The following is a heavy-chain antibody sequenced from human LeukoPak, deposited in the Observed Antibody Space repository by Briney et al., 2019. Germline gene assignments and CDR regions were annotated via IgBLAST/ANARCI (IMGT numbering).Heavy chain of an antibody. V-gene: IGHV3-11*06. CDR2: ISSSSSYT. Sequence: KPGGSLRLSCAASGLTFSDYYMSWIRQAPGKGLEWVSYISSSSSYTNYADSVKGRFTISRDNAKNSLYLQMNSLRAEDTAVYYCARDVDGYNQSWEGYYYYGMDVWGQGTTVTVSS. CDR1: GLTFSDYY. J-gene: IGHJ6*02. D-gene: IGHD5-24*01. CDR3: ARDVDGYNQSWEGYYYYGMDV.